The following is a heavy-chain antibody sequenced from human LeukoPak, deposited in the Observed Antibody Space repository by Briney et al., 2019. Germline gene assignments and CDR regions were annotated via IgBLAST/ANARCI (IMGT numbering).Heavy chain of an antibody. V-gene: IGHV4-34*01. CDR1: GGSFSGYY. Sequence: ASETLSLTCAVYGGSFSGYYWSWIRQPPGKGLEWIGEINHSGSTNYNPSLKSRVTISVDTSKNQFSLKLSSVTAADTAVYCCARGRRWLQFGGLDYWGQGTLVTVSS. J-gene: IGHJ4*02. CDR2: INHSGST. D-gene: IGHD5-24*01. CDR3: ARGRRWLQFGGLDY.